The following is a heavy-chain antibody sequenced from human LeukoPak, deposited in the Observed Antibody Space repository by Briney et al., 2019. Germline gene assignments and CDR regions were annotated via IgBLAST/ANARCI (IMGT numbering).Heavy chain of an antibody. V-gene: IGHV1-69*01. CDR3: ARAGPYSSSWDARSYYFDY. Sequence: GASVKVSCKASGGTFSSYAISWVRQAPGQGLEWMGGINPIFGTANYAQKFQGRVTITADESTSTVYMELSSLRSEDTAVYYCARAGPYSSSWDARSYYFDYWGQGTLVTVSS. J-gene: IGHJ4*02. CDR2: INPIFGTA. D-gene: IGHD6-13*01. CDR1: GGTFSSYA.